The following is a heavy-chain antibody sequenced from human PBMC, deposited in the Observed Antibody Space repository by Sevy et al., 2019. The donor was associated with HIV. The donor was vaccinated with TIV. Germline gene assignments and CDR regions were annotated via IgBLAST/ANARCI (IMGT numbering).Heavy chain of an antibody. J-gene: IGHJ1*01. CDR2: ISFLSNHI. D-gene: IGHD3-10*01. CDR3: ARDSHINMQYFQH. CDR1: GFTFSAYS. V-gene: IGHV3-21*01. Sequence: GGSLRLSCAASGFTFSAYSMNWVRQAPGKGLEWVSSISFLSNHIYYADSVKGRFIISRDNAKSSLYLQMNSLRAEDTAVYYCARDSHINMQYFQHWGQGTRVTVSS.